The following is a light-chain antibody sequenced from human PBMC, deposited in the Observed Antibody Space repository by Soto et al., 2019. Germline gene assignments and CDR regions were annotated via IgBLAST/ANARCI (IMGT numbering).Light chain of an antibody. Sequence: EIVLTQSPGTLSLSPGERAILSCRASQSVSSSFLAWYQQKPGQAPRLLIYSSSNRASGIPDRFSGSGSGTDFTLTISRLEPADFAVYYCQHYGRSPLTFGGGTKVEIK. CDR2: SSS. J-gene: IGKJ4*01. CDR3: QHYGRSPLT. CDR1: QSVSSSF. V-gene: IGKV3-20*01.